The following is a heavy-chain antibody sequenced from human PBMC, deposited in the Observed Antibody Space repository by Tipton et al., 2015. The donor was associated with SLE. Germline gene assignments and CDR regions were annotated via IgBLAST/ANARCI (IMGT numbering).Heavy chain of an antibody. CDR1: GGSISSYY. CDR3: ARSGGSSGRGDAFDI. V-gene: IGHV4-59*01. CDR2: IYYSGST. J-gene: IGHJ3*02. D-gene: IGHD6-19*01. Sequence: TLSLTCTVSGGSISSYYWSWIRQPPGKGLEWIGYIYYSGSTNYNPSLKSRVTISVDTSKNQFSLKLSSVTAADTAVYYCARSGGSSGRGDAFDIWGQGTMVTVSS.